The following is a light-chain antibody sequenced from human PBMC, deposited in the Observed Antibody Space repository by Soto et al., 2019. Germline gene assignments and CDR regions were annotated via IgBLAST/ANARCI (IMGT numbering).Light chain of an antibody. V-gene: IGKV1-5*03. Sequence: DIQMSQSPSTLSAPVGDRVTITCRASQSISSWLAWYQQKPGKAPKLLIYKASSLESGVPSRFSGSGSGTEFTLTIHSLQPDDFATYYCQQYHIYSGTVGPGTKVDIK. CDR3: QQYHIYSGT. J-gene: IGKJ1*01. CDR1: QSISSW. CDR2: KAS.